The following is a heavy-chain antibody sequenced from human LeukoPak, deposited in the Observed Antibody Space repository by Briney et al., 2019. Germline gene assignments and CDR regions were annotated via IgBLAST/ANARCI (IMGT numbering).Heavy chain of an antibody. CDR3: ARDQYDYVWGSYRPYFDY. Sequence: ASVKVSCKASGYSFDRYGVSWVRQAPGQGLEWLGWIGAFNGNTNYAQNLQGRVTMTTDTSTRTAYMELRSLRSDDTAVFYCARDQYDYVWGSYRPYFDYWGQGTLVTVSS. CDR2: IGAFNGNT. V-gene: IGHV1-18*01. J-gene: IGHJ4*02. CDR1: GYSFDRYG. D-gene: IGHD3-16*02.